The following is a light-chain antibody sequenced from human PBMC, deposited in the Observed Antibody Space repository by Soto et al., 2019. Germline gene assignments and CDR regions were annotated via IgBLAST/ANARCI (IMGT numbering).Light chain of an antibody. CDR1: SSDVGGYNY. V-gene: IGLV2-14*01. J-gene: IGLJ1*01. CDR2: DVS. Sequence: QSALTQPASVSGSPGQSITISCTGTSSDVGGYNYVSWYQQHPGKAPKLMIYDVSNRPSGVSNRFSGSKSGNTASLTISGLQAEDEADCYCSSYTSSSTLDVFGTGTRSPS. CDR3: SSYTSSSTLDV.